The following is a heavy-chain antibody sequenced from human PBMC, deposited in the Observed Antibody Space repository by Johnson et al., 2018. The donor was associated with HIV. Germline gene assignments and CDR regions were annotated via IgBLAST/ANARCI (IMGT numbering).Heavy chain of an antibody. D-gene: IGHD3-22*01. CDR3: AKDGRGNYYDSSGADAFDI. CDR1: GFTFSSYA. CDR2: LYSGGST. V-gene: IGHV3-23*01. J-gene: IGHJ3*02. Sequence: VQLLESGGGLVQPGGSLRLSCAASGFTFSSYAMSWVRQAPGKGLEWVSLLYSGGSTYYADSVKGRFTISRDNSKNPLYLQMNSLRAEDTAVYYCAKDGRGNYYDSSGADAFDIWGQGTMVTVSS.